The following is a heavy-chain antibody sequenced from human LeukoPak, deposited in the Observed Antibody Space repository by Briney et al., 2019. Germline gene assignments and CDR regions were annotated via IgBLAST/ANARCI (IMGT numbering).Heavy chain of an antibody. J-gene: IGHJ5*02. V-gene: IGHV4-34*01. Sequence: MSSETLSLTCAVYGGSFSGYYWSWIRQPPGKGLEWIGEINHSGSTNCNPSLKSRVTISVDTSKNQFSLKLSSVTAADTAVYYCARGSPYGRNWFDPWGQGTLVTVSS. CDR2: INHSGST. D-gene: IGHD3-10*01. CDR3: ARGSPYGRNWFDP. CDR1: GGSFSGYY.